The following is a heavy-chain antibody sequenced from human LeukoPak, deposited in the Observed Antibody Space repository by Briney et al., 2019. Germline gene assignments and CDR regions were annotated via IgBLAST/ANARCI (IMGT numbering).Heavy chain of an antibody. D-gene: IGHD3-10*01. Sequence: GESLKISCKGSGYSFTSYWIGWVRQMPGKGLEWMGIIYPGDSDTRYSPSFQGQVTISADKSISTAYLQWSSLKASDTAVYYCARTYEHGSGSYHNSGYWGQGTLVTVSS. CDR3: ARTYEHGSGSYHNSGY. CDR2: IYPGDSDT. V-gene: IGHV5-51*01. J-gene: IGHJ4*02. CDR1: GYSFTSYW.